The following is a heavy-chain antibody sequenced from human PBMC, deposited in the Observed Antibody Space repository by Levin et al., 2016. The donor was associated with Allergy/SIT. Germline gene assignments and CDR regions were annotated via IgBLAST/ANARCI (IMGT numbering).Heavy chain of an antibody. CDR2: IYTSGST. J-gene: IGHJ4*02. Sequence: RQAPGKGLEWIGRIYTSGSTNYNPSLKSRVTISVDTSKNQFSLKLSSVTAADTAVYYCAREEYDYVWGSYRYDYFDYWGQGTLVTVSS. V-gene: IGHV4-61*02. CDR3: AREEYDYVWGSYRYDYFDY. D-gene: IGHD3-16*02.